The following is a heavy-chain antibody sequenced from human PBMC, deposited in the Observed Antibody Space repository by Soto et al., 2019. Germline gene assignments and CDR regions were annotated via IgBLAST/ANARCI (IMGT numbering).Heavy chain of an antibody. J-gene: IGHJ4*02. CDR3: ARDDHDSSASFDY. V-gene: IGHV3-30-3*01. D-gene: IGHD3-22*01. CDR1: GFTFSSYA. Sequence: GGSLRLSCAASGFTFSSYAMHWVRHAPGKGLEWVAVISYDGSNKYYADSVKGRFTISRDNSKNTLYLQMNSLRAEDTSVYYCARDDHDSSASFDYWGQGTMDTVSS. CDR2: ISYDGSNK.